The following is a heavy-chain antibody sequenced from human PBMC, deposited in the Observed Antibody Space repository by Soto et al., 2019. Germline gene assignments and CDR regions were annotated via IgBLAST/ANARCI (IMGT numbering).Heavy chain of an antibody. J-gene: IGHJ4*02. V-gene: IGHV4-59*01. CDR1: GGSISSYY. CDR2: ISYSGST. CDR3: ARASPYGDYALDY. D-gene: IGHD4-17*01. Sequence: LSLTCTVSGGSISSYYWIWIRQPPGKGLEWIGYISYSGSTNYNPSLKSRPTISVDTSKNQFSLKLRSVTAADTAVYYCARASPYGDYALDYWGQGTLVTVSS.